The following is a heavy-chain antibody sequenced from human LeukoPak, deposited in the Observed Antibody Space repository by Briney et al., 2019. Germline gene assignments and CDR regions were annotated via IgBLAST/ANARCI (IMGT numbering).Heavy chain of an antibody. CDR1: GYTFTSYG. J-gene: IGHJ6*02. CDR2: ISAYNGNT. D-gene: IGHD5-18*01. V-gene: IGHV1-18*01. CDR3: ARDDSYGRKYHYGMDV. Sequence: GASVKVSCKASGYTFTSYGISWVRQAPGQGLEWMGWISAYNGNTNYAQKLQGRVTMTTDTSTSTAYMELRSLRSDDTAVYYCARDDSYGRKYHYGMDVWGQGTTVTVSS.